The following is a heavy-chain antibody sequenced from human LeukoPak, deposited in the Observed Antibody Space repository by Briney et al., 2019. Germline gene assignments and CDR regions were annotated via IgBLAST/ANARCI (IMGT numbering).Heavy chain of an antibody. CDR1: GYTFTSFY. CDR2: INPSDMST. V-gene: IGHV1-46*04. Sequence: ASVKVSCKASGYTFTSFYMHWVRQAPGQGLEWMGIINPSDMSTTYAQRLQGRVTMTRDTSTGTVYMELSSLRSEDTAVHYCASDSSGYKWYFDLWGRGTLVTVSS. J-gene: IGHJ2*01. D-gene: IGHD3-22*01. CDR3: ASDSSGYKWYFDL.